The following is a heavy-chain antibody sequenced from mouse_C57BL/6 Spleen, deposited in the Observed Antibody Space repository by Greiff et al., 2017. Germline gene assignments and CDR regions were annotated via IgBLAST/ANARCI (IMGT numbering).Heavy chain of an antibody. CDR2: IDPETGGT. Sequence: QVTLKVSGAELVRPGASVTLSCKASGYTFTDYEMHWVKQTPVHGLEWIGAIDPETGGTAYNQKFKGKAILTADKSSSTAYMELRSLTSEDSAVYYCTGWVDYWGQGTTLTVSS. J-gene: IGHJ2*01. D-gene: IGHD1-1*02. V-gene: IGHV1-15*01. CDR3: TGWVDY. CDR1: GYTFTDYE.